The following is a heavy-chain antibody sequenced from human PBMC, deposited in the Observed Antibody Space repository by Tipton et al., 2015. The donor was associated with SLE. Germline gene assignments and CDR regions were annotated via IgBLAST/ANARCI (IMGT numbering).Heavy chain of an antibody. V-gene: IGHV4-59*08. J-gene: IGHJ4*02. CDR2: ISYSGST. CDR1: GGSINSYS. CDR3: ARGSMIVVVGDY. D-gene: IGHD3-22*01. Sequence: GLVKPSETLSLTCTVSGGSINSYSWSWIRQPPGKGLEWIGYISYSGSTKYNPSLKSRVTISVDTSKNHFSLKLSSVTAADTAVYYCARGSMIVVVGDYWGQGTLVTVSS.